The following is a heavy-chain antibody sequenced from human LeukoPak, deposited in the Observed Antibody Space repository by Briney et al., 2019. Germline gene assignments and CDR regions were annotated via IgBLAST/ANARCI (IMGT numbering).Heavy chain of an antibody. J-gene: IGHJ6*03. CDR3: ARHLPRGYQLLNFFRDNPPPGYYYMDV. V-gene: IGHV4-39*01. CDR2: IYYSGST. D-gene: IGHD2-2*01. CDR1: GGSISSSSYY. Sequence: SETLSLTRTVSGGSISSSSYYWGWIRQPPGKGLEWIGSIYYSGSTYYNPSLKSRVTISVDTSKNQFSLKLSSVTAADTAVYYCARHLPRGYQLLNFFRDNPPPGYYYMDVWGKGTTVTVSS.